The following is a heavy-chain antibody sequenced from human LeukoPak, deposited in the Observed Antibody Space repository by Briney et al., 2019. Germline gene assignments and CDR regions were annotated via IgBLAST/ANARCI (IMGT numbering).Heavy chain of an antibody. CDR3: TRGLGFKREDF. Sequence: GASVKVSCKASGGTFSNAAVSWVRQAPGQGLEWLGRIIPSVGLTHYAQQFRGRGTISADETTTTAFLELTSLRSDDTAVYFCTRGLGFKREDFWGQGTLVTVSS. CDR2: IIPSVGLT. D-gene: IGHD3/OR15-3a*01. CDR1: GGTFSNAA. V-gene: IGHV1-69*04. J-gene: IGHJ4*02.